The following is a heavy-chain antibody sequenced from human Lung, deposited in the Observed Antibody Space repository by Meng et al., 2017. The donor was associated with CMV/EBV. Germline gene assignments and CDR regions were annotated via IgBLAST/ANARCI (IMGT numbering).Heavy chain of an antibody. CDR1: GYTFGSYG. CDR3: ASGTPGRSYCDY. Sequence: VHLLQSGPEVKKPGASVRVSCKAPGYTFGSYGICWVRQAPGQGFEWMGWFVNYVDTYPAPKFQGRVTMTTDTHTNTAFMELRSLTSDDTAVYYCASGTPGRSYCDYWGQGTLVTVSS. J-gene: IGHJ4*02. D-gene: IGHD2-15*01. CDR2: FVNYVDT. V-gene: IGHV1-18*01.